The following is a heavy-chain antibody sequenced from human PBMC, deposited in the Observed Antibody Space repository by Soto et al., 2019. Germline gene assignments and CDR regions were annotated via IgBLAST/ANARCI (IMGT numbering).Heavy chain of an antibody. CDR1: GGTFSSYA. CDR2: IIPIFGTA. CDR3: ASRDSGYEDYYYHGMDV. J-gene: IGHJ6*02. Sequence: SVKVSCKASGGTFSSYAISWVRQAPGQGLEWMGGIIPIFGTANYAQKFQGRVTITADKATSTAYMELSSLRSEDTAVYYCASRDSGYEDYYYHGMDVWGQGTTVTVSS. V-gene: IGHV1-69*06. D-gene: IGHD5-12*01.